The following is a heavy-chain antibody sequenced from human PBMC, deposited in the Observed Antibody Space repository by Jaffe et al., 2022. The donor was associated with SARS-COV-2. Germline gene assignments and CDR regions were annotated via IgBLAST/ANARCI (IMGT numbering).Heavy chain of an antibody. CDR3: ARAENQNFYY. CDR2: INSNGLTM. CDR1: GFTFSSYE. Sequence: EVQLEESGGGLVQPGGSLRLSCAASGFTFSSYEMNWVRQAPGKGLEWISYINSNGLTMHYADSVKGRFTISRDNAKNSLYLHMNSLTAEDTAVYYCARAENQNFYYWGQGTLVTVSS. V-gene: IGHV3-48*03. J-gene: IGHJ4*02.